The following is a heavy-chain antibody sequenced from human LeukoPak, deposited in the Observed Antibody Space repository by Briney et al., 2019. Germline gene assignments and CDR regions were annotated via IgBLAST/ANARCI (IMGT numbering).Heavy chain of an antibody. J-gene: IGHJ4*02. V-gene: IGHV4-59*01. D-gene: IGHD5-18*01. CDR2: IYYSGST. CDR3: AGDRGYSYGYRGYFDY. CDR1: VGSIGSYH. Sequence: SETLSLTCTVSVGSIGSYHWSWIRQPPWKGLEWVGSIYYSGSTNHNPSRKSRVTISVDTSKNQFSLKLSSVTAADTAVYYCAGDRGYSYGYRGYFDYWGQGTLVTVSS.